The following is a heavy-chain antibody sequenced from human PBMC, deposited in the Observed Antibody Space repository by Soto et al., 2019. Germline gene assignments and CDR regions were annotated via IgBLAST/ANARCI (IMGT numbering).Heavy chain of an antibody. CDR1: GFTFSSYA. J-gene: IGHJ4*02. CDR3: AQDRRYSGGFDD. V-gene: IGHV3-23*01. Sequence: EVQLLESGGGLVQPGGSLRLSCAASGFTFSSYAMSWVRQAPGKGLEWVSAISGSGGSTYYADSVKGRFTISRDNSQDTLYLQMISLRAEDTAVYYCAQDRRYSGGFDDWGQGTLVTVSS. D-gene: IGHD3-16*01. CDR2: ISGSGGST.